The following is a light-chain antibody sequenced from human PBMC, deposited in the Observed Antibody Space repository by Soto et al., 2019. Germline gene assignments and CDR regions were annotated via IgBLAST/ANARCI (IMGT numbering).Light chain of an antibody. Sequence: QSALTQPASVSGSPGQSITISCTGTSSDVGGYNYVSWYQQHPGKAPKLMIYEVSNRPSGVSNRFSGSKSGNTASLTISGLQVEDEADYYCSSHTSSSTLWVFGGGTKVTVL. CDR3: SSHTSSSTLWV. J-gene: IGLJ3*02. CDR2: EVS. CDR1: SSDVGGYNY. V-gene: IGLV2-14*01.